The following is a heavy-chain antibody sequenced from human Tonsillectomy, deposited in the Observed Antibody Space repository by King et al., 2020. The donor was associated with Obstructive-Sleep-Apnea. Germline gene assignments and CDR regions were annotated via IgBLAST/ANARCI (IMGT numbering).Heavy chain of an antibody. V-gene: IGHV1-18*01. D-gene: IGHD4-11*01. Sequence: VQLVQSGAEVKKPGASVKLSCKASGYTFTDYGLTWVRQAPGQGLEWMGRINAYIGNTNYAQNLQDRVTMTSDTSTSTAYMELRGLRSDDTAVYFCARVHTTASADTLDYWGQGTLVTVSS. CDR3: ARVHTTASADTLDY. J-gene: IGHJ4*02. CDR2: INAYIGNT. CDR1: GYTFTDYG.